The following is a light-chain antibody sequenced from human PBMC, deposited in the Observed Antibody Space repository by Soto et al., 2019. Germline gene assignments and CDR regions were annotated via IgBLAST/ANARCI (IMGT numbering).Light chain of an antibody. V-gene: IGKV1-39*01. CDR2: AAS. Sequence: DIQMTQSPSSLPASVGDRVTLTCRASQSIGTSLNWYQQKPGKAPKLLIYAASSLQSGVPSRLSGSGSGTEFTLTISSLQPEDFATYYCQQSSTSPYTFGQGTKLEIE. J-gene: IGKJ2*01. CDR1: QSIGTS. CDR3: QQSSTSPYT.